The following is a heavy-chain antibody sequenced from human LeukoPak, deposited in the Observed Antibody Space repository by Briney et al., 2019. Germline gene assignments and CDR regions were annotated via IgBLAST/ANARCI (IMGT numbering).Heavy chain of an antibody. CDR2: ISGSGGST. D-gene: IGHD6-19*01. Sequence: PGGSLRLSCAASGFTFNNYAMNWVRQAPGKGLEWVSAISGSGGSTYYADSVKGRFTISRDNSKNTLYLQMNSLRAEDTAVYYCARAAVSGPYVFDIWGQGTMVTVSS. CDR1: GFTFNNYA. V-gene: IGHV3-23*01. J-gene: IGHJ3*02. CDR3: ARAAVSGPYVFDI.